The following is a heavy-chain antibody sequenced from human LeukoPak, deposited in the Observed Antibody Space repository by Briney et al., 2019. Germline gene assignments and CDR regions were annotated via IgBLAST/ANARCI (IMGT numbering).Heavy chain of an antibody. D-gene: IGHD1-26*01. CDR2: ISYDGGIK. J-gene: IGHJ2*01. CDR1: GFTFSDYA. Sequence: GGSLRLSCAASGFTFSDYAMHWVRQAPGKGLEWVAVISYDGGIKYYTDSVKGRFTISRDSSKNTLYLQMNSLRAEDTAVYYCAKDRASSWWYFDLWGRGTLATVSS. CDR3: AKDRASSWWYFDL. V-gene: IGHV3-30*18.